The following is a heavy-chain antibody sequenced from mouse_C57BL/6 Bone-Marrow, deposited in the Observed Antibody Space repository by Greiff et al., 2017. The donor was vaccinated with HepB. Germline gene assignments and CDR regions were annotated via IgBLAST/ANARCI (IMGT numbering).Heavy chain of an antibody. CDR3: TRIDTAF. D-gene: IGHD1-2*01. Sequence: EVKLQESGAELVRPGASVKLSCTASGFNIKDDYMHWVKQRPEQGLEWIGWIDPENGDTEYASKFQGKATITADTSSNTAYLQLSSLTSEDTAVYYCTRIDTAFWGQGTTLTVSS. V-gene: IGHV14-4*01. J-gene: IGHJ2*01. CDR1: GFNIKDDY. CDR2: IDPENGDT.